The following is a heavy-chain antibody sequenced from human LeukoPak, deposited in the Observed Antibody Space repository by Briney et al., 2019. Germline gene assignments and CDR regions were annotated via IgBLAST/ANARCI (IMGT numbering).Heavy chain of an antibody. J-gene: IGHJ4*02. Sequence: SATLSLTCTVSGGSISSYYWSWIRQPPGKGLEWIGYIYYSGSTNYNPSLKSRVTISVDTSKNQFSPKLSSVTAADTAVYYCARVGAANEYYWGQGTLVTVSS. D-gene: IGHD1-1*01. CDR3: ARVGAANEYY. CDR2: IYYSGST. CDR1: GGSISSYY. V-gene: IGHV4-59*01.